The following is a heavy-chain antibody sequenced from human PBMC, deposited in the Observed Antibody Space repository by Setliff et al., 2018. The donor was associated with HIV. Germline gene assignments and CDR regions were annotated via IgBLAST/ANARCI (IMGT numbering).Heavy chain of an antibody. J-gene: IGHJ4*02. CDR1: GFTFSSYA. Sequence: GGSLRLSCAASGFTFSSYAMHWVRQAPGKGLEWVAVISYDGSNKYYADSGKGRFTISRDNAKKSLYLQMNSLRAEDMAVYYCARSHDYGDDRRLDYWGQGTLVTVSS. CDR2: ISYDGSNK. D-gene: IGHD4-17*01. CDR3: ARSHDYGDDRRLDY. V-gene: IGHV3-30*04.